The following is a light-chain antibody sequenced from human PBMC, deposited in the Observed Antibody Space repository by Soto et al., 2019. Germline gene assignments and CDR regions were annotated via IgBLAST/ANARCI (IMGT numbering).Light chain of an antibody. V-gene: IGKV1-39*01. Sequence: DIQMTQSPSSLSASVGDRITITCRASQSISSYLNWYQQKPGKAPKLLIYAASSLQSGVPSRFSGSGSGTDFTLTICSLQPEDFATYYCQQSYSTPPGVTFGPGTKVHIK. CDR1: QSISSY. J-gene: IGKJ3*01. CDR3: QQSYSTPPGVT. CDR2: AAS.